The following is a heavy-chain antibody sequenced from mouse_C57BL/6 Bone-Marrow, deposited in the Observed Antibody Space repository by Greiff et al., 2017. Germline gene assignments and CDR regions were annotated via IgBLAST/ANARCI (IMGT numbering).Heavy chain of an antibody. CDR3: ARLGIVLSMDY. CDR1: GYSIPSDY. V-gene: IGHV3-8*01. Sequence: EVMLQQSGPGLAKPSQTLSLPCSVTGYSIPSDYWNWIRKFPGNKLEYMGYISYSGSTYYNPSLKSRIAITRDTSKNQYYLQLNSVTTEDTASYYCARLGIVLSMDYWGQGTSVTVSS. CDR2: ISYSGST. J-gene: IGHJ4*01. D-gene: IGHD3-3*01.